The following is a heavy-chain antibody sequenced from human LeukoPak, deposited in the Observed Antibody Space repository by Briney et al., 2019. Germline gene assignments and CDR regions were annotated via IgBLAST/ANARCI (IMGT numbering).Heavy chain of an antibody. J-gene: IGHJ4*02. CDR2: MNPNSGNT. CDR1: GYTYTPCD. CDR3: ARVAGSIDY. Sequence: GASVTVSFMACGYTYTPCDINWVRQATGQGREWMGWMNPNSGNTGYGQSFQGRITMTRDTSTSTVYMELSRLRSEDTAVYYCARVAGSIDYWGQGTLVTVSS. D-gene: IGHD1-26*01. V-gene: IGHV1-8*01.